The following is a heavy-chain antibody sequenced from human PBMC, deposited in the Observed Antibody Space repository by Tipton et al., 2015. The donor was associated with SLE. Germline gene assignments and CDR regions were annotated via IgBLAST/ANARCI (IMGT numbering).Heavy chain of an antibody. CDR3: ARPTTQSWAFDL. J-gene: IGHJ3*01. CDR1: GGSISSGVYF. V-gene: IGHV4-30-2*01. CDR2: IYQSGST. D-gene: IGHD1-1*01. Sequence: TLSLTCTVSGGSISSGVYFWSWIRQHPGKGLEWIGYIYQSGSTNYTPSLRGRVTISVDRSKNQFSLKLTSVTAADTAMYYCARPTTQSWAFDLWGQGTMVTVSS.